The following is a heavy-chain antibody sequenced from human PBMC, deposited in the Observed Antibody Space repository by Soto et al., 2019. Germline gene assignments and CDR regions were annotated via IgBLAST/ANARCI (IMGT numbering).Heavy chain of an antibody. CDR1: GYIFTSYG. J-gene: IGHJ4*02. V-gene: IGHV1-18*01. Sequence: ASVKVSCKASGYIFTSYGISWVRQAPGQGLEWMGWISAYNGNTSYAQKFQGRVTMATDTSTSTSYMELRSLRSDDTAVYYCARTMYYYDSSGYYYVSYLDFWGRG. CDR2: ISAYNGNT. D-gene: IGHD3-22*01. CDR3: ARTMYYYDSSGYYYVSYLDF.